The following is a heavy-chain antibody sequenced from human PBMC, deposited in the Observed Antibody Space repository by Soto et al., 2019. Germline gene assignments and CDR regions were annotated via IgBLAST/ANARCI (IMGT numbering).Heavy chain of an antibody. CDR1: GDSISSSTYY. V-gene: IGHV4-39*02. J-gene: IGHJ1*01. CDR2: IYYSGAA. CDR3: ARLAYSGYFQT. D-gene: IGHD2-21*01. Sequence: PWDTLSLTCDVSGDSISSSTYYWGWIRQPPGKGLEWLASIYYSGAAYYNPSLRSRVSISVDTSNNRFSPALTSLTAADTAVYFCARLAYSGYFQTWGQGSLVTVSS.